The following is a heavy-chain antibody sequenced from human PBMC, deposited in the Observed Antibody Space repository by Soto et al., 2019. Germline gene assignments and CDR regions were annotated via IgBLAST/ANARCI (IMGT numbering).Heavy chain of an antibody. CDR1: GGTFSSYT. CDR2: IIPILGIA. D-gene: IGHD3-10*01. CDR3: ARAMVGGRYYGSGSYYNVEGDYYYYYGMDV. Sequence: GASVKVSCKASGGTFSSYTISWVRQAPGQGLEWMGRIIPILGIANYAQKFQGRVTITADKSTSTAYMELSSLRSEDTAVHYCARAMVGGRYYGSGSYYNVEGDYYYYYGMDVWGQGTTVTVSS. V-gene: IGHV1-69*02. J-gene: IGHJ6*02.